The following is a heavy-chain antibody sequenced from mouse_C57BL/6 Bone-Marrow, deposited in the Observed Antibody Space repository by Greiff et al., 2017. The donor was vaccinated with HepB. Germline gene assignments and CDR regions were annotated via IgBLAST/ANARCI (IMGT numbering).Heavy chain of an antibody. D-gene: IGHD1-1*01. CDR1: GFTFNDYQ. V-gene: IGHV7-4*01. Sequence: EVKVVESGGGLVQPGASLRLSCAASGFTFNDYQMSWVRQAPGKAPEWLALIRNKANGYTTEYTASVKGRFTISRDNSQNILYLQMNTLRAEDSATYCCVKAVSSGSSYTWFAYWGQGTLVTVSA. J-gene: IGHJ3*01. CDR2: IRNKANGYTT. CDR3: VKAVSSGSSYTWFAY.